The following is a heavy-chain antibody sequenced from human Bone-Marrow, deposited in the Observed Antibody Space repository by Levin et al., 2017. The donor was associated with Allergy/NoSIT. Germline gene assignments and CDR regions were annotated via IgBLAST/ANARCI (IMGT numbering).Heavy chain of an antibody. CDR3: ARGGPNHAFDI. J-gene: IGHJ3*02. V-gene: IGHV3-74*01. CDR1: GFTFSSFW. CDR2: IDNDGSGT. D-gene: IGHD3-10*01. Sequence: PGGSLRLSCAASGFTFSSFWMYWVRQAPGKGLVYVSRIDNDGSGTTYADSVKGRFTISRDNAKNTLYVQMNSLRAEDTAVYYCARGGPNHAFDIWGQGTVVTVSS.